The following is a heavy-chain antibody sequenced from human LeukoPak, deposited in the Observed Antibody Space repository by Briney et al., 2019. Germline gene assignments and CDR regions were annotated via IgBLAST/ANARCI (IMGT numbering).Heavy chain of an antibody. J-gene: IGHJ4*02. V-gene: IGHV4-59*01. CDR3: ASLDERISYFDY. CDR1: GGSLSSYY. Sequence: SETLSLTCTVAGGSLSSYYSSWIRHPPGKGLGWVGYIYYSGSTNYNPSLKSRVTISVDTSKNQFSLKRSSVTAADTAVYYCASLDERISYFDYWGQGTLVTVSS. D-gene: IGHD3-3*02. CDR2: IYYSGST.